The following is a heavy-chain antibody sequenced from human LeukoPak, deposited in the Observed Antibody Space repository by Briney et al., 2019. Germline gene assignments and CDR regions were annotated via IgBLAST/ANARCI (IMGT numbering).Heavy chain of an antibody. J-gene: IGHJ6*02. D-gene: IGHD6-13*01. Sequence: SETLSLTCTVSGGSISSGSYYWSWIRQPAGKGLEWIGRIYTSGSTNYNPSLKSRVTISVDTSKNQFSLKLSSVTAADTAVYYCARAQYSSSPLYYGMDVWGQGTTVTVSS. CDR1: GGSISSGSYY. V-gene: IGHV4-61*02. CDR2: IYTSGST. CDR3: ARAQYSSSPLYYGMDV.